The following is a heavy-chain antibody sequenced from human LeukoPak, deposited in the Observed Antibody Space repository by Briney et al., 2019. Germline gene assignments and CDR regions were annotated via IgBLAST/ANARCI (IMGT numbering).Heavy chain of an antibody. J-gene: IGHJ4*02. Sequence: PGGSLRLSCAASGFTFSSYAMSWVRQAPGKGLEWVSAISGSGGSTYYADSVKGRFTISRDNSKNTLYLQMNSLRAEDTAVYYCAKGAVACYYDSSGYPYFDYWGQGTLVTFSS. V-gene: IGHV3-23*01. CDR2: ISGSGGST. CDR1: GFTFSSYA. D-gene: IGHD3-22*01. CDR3: AKGAVACYYDSSGYPYFDY.